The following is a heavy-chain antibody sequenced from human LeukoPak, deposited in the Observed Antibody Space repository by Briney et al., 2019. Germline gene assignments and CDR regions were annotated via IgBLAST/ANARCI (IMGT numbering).Heavy chain of an antibody. CDR2: ITWNSGSM. D-gene: IGHD5-18*01. J-gene: IGHJ4*02. CDR1: GFTFDDYA. CDR3: AKDMNYGYSSLDY. Sequence: PGRSLRLSCAGSGFTFDDYAMHWVRQAPGKGLEWVSGITWNSGSMGYADSVKGRFTISRDNTKKSLYLQMNSLRAEDTAFYYCAKDMNYGYSSLDYWGQGTLVTVSS. V-gene: IGHV3-9*01.